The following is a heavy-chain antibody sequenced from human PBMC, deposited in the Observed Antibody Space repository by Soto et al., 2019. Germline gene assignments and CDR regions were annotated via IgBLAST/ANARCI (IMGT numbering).Heavy chain of an antibody. J-gene: IGHJ4*02. V-gene: IGHV3-23*01. D-gene: IGHD6-6*01. CDR2: ISGSGGDT. CDR1: EFTFSSYA. CDR3: TKLTRDCTSSWLFDY. Sequence: EVQLLESGGGLVQPGGSLRLSCAASEFTFSSYAMSWVRQAPGKGLEWVSAISGSGGDTYYADSVKGRFTSSRDNSKNTVYLQMNSLRAEDTAVHYCTKLTRDCTSSWLFDYWGQGTLVTVSS.